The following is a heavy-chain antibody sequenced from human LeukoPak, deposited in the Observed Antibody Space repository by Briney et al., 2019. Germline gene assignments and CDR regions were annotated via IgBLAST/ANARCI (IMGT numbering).Heavy chain of an antibody. V-gene: IGHV3-49*04. CDR3: TRHRFSDGSCYNY. CDR2: IRSKVYGGTT. Sequence: GGSLRLSCIASGFTFGNYTMSWVRQAPGKGLEWVGFIRSKVYGGTTEYAASVKGRFTISRDDSKSIAYLQMNSLKTEDTAVYYCTRHRFSDGSCYNYWGQGTLVTVSS. CDR1: GFTFGNYT. D-gene: IGHD2-15*01. J-gene: IGHJ4*02.